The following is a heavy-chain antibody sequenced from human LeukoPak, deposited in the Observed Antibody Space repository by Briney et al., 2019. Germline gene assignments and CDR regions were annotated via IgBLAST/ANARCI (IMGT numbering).Heavy chain of an antibody. D-gene: IGHD2-15*01. J-gene: IGHJ4*02. Sequence: GGSLRLSCAASGFTFNSHGMHWVRQAPGKGLDWVAIISSDGSNKVYADSVKGRFPISRDNSKNTLYLQMNSLRADDTAVYYCAKGCNSGGSCYYFDYWGQGTLVT. CDR1: GFTFNSHG. CDR2: ISSDGSNK. CDR3: AKGCNSGGSCYYFDY. V-gene: IGHV3-30*18.